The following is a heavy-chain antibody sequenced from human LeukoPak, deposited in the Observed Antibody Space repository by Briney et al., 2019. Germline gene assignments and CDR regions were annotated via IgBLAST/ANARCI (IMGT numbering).Heavy chain of an antibody. CDR2: IYYTGGT. CDR3: ARLGFCRGDNCLDDY. Sequence: PSETLSLTCTVSGGSISPYYWSWIRQPPGKGLKYIGYIYYTGGTNYNPSLKSRVTISVDTSKNQFSLKLTSVTATDTAVYYCARLGFCRGDNCLDDYWGQGTLVTVSS. D-gene: IGHD2-15*01. V-gene: IGHV4-59*08. J-gene: IGHJ4*02. CDR1: GGSISPYY.